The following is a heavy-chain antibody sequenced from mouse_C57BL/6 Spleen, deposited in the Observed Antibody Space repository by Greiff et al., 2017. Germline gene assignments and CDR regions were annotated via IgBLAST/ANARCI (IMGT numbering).Heavy chain of an antibody. V-gene: IGHV2-5*01. J-gene: IGHJ3*01. Sequence: QVQLQQSGPGLVQPSQSLSITCTVSGFSLTSYGVHWVRQSPGKGLEWLGVIWSGGSTDYNAAFMSRLSITKDNSKSQVFFTMHSLQADDTAIYYCANNGGDGYCAFAYWGQGTLVTVSA. CDR2: IWSGGST. CDR1: GFSLTSYG. CDR3: ANNGGDGYCAFAY. D-gene: IGHD2-3*01.